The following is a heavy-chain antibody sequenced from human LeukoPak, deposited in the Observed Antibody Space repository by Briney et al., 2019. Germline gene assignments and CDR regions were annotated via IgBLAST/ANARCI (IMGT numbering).Heavy chain of an antibody. V-gene: IGHV3-11*01. Sequence: GGSLRLSCVASGFTLRDHYMSWIRQAPGKGLEWISYISSTATTKNYADSVKSRFTISRDNAKNSLFLQMDSLRAEDTAVYYCASEAYYDSGGFANWGQGTLVTVSS. D-gene: IGHD3-22*01. J-gene: IGHJ4*02. CDR2: ISSTATTK. CDR1: GFTLRDHY. CDR3: ASEAYYDSGGFAN.